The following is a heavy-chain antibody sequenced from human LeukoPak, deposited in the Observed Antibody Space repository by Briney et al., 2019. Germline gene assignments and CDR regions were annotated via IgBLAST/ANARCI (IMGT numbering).Heavy chain of an antibody. CDR3: ARGARTAAGTFYFDY. CDR2: IYTSGST. J-gene: IGHJ4*02. CDR1: GGSISSYY. Sequence: LSLTXTVSGGSISSYYWSWIRQPAGKGLEWIGRIYTSGSTNYNPSLKSRVTMSVDTSKNQFSLKLSSVTAADTAVYYCARGARTAAGTFYFDYWGQGTLVTVSS. D-gene: IGHD6-13*01. V-gene: IGHV4-4*07.